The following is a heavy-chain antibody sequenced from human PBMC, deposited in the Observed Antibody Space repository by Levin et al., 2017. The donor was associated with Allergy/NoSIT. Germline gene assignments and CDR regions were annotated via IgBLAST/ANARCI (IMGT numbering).Heavy chain of an antibody. Sequence: SQTLSLTCAVSGASISSAGYSWSWIRQPPGKGLEWIGCIYHSGSTYFNPSLRSRVTISVHSSRNQFSLKLSSVTAADTAVYFCAREDIGYFDYWGQGTLVTVSS. CDR1: GASISSAGYS. J-gene: IGHJ4*02. V-gene: IGHV4-30-2*01. CDR3: AREDIGYFDY. D-gene: IGHD2-15*01. CDR2: IYHSGST.